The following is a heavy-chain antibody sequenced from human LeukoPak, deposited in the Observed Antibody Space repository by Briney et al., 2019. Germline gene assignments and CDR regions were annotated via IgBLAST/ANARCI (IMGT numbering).Heavy chain of an antibody. CDR1: GFTFSSYA. D-gene: IGHD1-26*01. J-gene: IGHJ5*02. CDR3: ARARYSGSYWFDP. CDR2: ISGNGGST. V-gene: IGHV3-23*01. Sequence: GGSLRLSCAASGFTFSSYAMGWVRQAPGKGLEWVSAISGNGGSTYHADSVKGRFTVSRDNSKNSLYLQMNSLRDEDTAVYYCARARYSGSYWFDPWGQGTLVTVSS.